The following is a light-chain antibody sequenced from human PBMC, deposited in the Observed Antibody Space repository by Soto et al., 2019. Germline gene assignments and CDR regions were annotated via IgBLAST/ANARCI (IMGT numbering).Light chain of an antibody. J-gene: IGKJ4*01. Sequence: DIQMTQSPSSLSASVGDRVTITCRASQGISNYLAWYQQKPGKVPKLLIYAASTLQSGVPSRFSGSGSGTDFTLTISSLQPEDVATYYCQKCNSALALTFGGGTKVEIK. V-gene: IGKV1-27*01. CDR2: AAS. CDR1: QGISNY. CDR3: QKCNSALALT.